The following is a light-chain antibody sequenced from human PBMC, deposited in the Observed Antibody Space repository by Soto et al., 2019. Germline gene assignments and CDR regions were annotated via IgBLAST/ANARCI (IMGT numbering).Light chain of an antibody. CDR3: QVWDTTSDHWM. V-gene: IGLV3-21*02. CDR1: NIGSRS. CDR2: DDS. Sequence: SYELTQPPSVSVAPRQTATIICGGNNIGSRSVHWYQQKSGQAPVLVVFDDSVRPSGIPERISGYNSGNTATLTISGVEAGDEADYYCQVWDTTSDHWMFGGGTKLTVL. J-gene: IGLJ3*02.